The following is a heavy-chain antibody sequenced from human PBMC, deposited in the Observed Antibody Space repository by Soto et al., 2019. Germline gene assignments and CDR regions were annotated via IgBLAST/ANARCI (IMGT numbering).Heavy chain of an antibody. CDR3: ARGRTVRNYADDSSDYFYFFDY. J-gene: IGHJ4*02. CDR1: GDSISTFY. D-gene: IGHD3-22*01. CDR2: VYYTGST. V-gene: IGHV4-59*01. Sequence: SETLSLTCTVSGDSISTFYWGWMRQSPGKELEWIGYVYYTGSTNYNPSLKSRVTISVGRSKNQFSLKLTSANAADTAVYYCARGRTVRNYADDSSDYFYFFDYWGQGTQVTVSS.